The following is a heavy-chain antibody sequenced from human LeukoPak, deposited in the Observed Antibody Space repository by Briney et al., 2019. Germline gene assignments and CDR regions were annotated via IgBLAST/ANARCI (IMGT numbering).Heavy chain of an antibody. Sequence: ASVKVSCKASGGTFSNYAISWVRQAPGQGLEWMGRINPNSGDTIYAQNFQGRVTVTRDTSISTAYMELSRLRSDDTAVYYCACWGGGNQGHWGQGTLVTVSS. J-gene: IGHJ4*02. CDR3: ACWGGGNQGH. CDR2: INPNSGDT. V-gene: IGHV1-2*06. CDR1: GGTFSNYA. D-gene: IGHD4-23*01.